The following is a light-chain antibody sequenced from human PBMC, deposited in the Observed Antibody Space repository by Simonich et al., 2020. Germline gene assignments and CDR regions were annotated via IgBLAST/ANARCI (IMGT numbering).Light chain of an antibody. Sequence: EIVMTQSPATLSVSPGERATLSCRASQRVSSNLAWYQQKPGQAPRLLIYGASTRAPGIPARFSGRGSGTEFTLTISSLQSEDFAVYYCQQYNNWPRTFGQGTKVEIK. CDR3: QQYNNWPRT. CDR2: GAS. CDR1: QRVSSN. J-gene: IGKJ1*01. V-gene: IGKV3-15*01.